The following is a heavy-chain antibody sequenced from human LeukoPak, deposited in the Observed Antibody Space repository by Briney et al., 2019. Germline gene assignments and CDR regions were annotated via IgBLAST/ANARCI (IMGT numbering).Heavy chain of an antibody. Sequence: SETLSLTCTVSGGSISSGDYYWSWIRQPPGTGLEWLGYIYYSGSTYYNPSLKSRVTISVDTSKNQFSLKLSSVTAADTAVYYCAREVTSGLLYYFDYWGQGTLVTVSS. J-gene: IGHJ4*02. V-gene: IGHV4-30-4*01. CDR1: GGSISSGDYY. D-gene: IGHD4-11*01. CDR3: AREVTSGLLYYFDY. CDR2: IYYSGST.